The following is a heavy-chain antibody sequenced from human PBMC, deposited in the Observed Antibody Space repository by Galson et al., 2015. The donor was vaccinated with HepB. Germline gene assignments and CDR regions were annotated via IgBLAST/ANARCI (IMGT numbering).Heavy chain of an antibody. J-gene: IGHJ4*02. CDR2: IYPGDSDT. CDR3: ARYSSGFRFSPTIDY. V-gene: IGHV5-51*01. D-gene: IGHD6-19*01. CDR1: GYSFTSYW. Sequence: QSGAEVKKPGESLKISCKGSGYSFTSYWIGWVRQMPGKGLEWMGIIYPGDSDTGYSPSFQGQVTISADKSISTAYLQWSSLKASDTAMYYCARYSSGFRFSPTIDYWGQGTLVTVSS.